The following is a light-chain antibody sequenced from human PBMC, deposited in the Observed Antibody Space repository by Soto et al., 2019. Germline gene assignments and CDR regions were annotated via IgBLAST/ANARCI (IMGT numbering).Light chain of an antibody. Sequence: QSVLTQPPSASGTPGQTVTISCAGRISNIGLNDVHWYRQLSGTAPQILIYDTNQQATGVPDRFSGSRSGTSASLAIHGLQSEDEADYHGAAWYDRRNVPVFGGGTKLTVL. CDR1: ISNIGLND. J-gene: IGLJ2*01. CDR2: DTN. CDR3: AAWYDRRNVPV. V-gene: IGLV1-44*01.